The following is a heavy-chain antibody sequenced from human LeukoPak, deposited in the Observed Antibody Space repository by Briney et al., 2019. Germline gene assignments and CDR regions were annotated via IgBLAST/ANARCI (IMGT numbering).Heavy chain of an antibody. V-gene: IGHV1-18*01. D-gene: IGHD2-2*01. CDR3: ARDRLGYSSSTGCSSFDY. CDR1: GYTFTSYG. J-gene: IGHJ4*02. Sequence: ASVNVSCKASGYTFTSYGINWVRQAPGQGLEWMGWIRAYNGNTNYAQKLQGRVTMTTDTSTSTTYLELRSLRSGDTAVYYCARDRLGYSSSTGCSSFDYWGQGTLVTVSS. CDR2: IRAYNGNT.